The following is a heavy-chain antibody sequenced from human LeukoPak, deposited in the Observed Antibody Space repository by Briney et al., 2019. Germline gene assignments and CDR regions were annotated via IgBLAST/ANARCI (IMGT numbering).Heavy chain of an antibody. D-gene: IGHD5-18*01. Sequence: AASVKVSCKASGGTFSSYAISWVRQAPGQGLEWMGGIIPIFGTANYAQKFQGRVTITADESTSTAYMELSSLRSEDTAVYHCARELATSYGYFDYWGQGTLVTVSS. CDR3: ARELATSYGYFDY. J-gene: IGHJ4*02. CDR2: IIPIFGTA. CDR1: GGTFSSYA. V-gene: IGHV1-69*13.